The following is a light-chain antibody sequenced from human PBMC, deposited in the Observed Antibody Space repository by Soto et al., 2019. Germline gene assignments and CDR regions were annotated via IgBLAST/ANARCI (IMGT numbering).Light chain of an antibody. CDR3: SSYAGTYSHV. Sequence: QSALTQPRSVSGSPGQSVTISCTGTSSDVGGYNYVSWYQQHPGKAPKLTIYDVTKRPSGVPDRFSGSKSDNTASLTISGLQAEDEADYYCSSYAGTYSHVFGTGTKVTVL. CDR1: SSDVGGYNY. CDR2: DVT. J-gene: IGLJ1*01. V-gene: IGLV2-11*01.